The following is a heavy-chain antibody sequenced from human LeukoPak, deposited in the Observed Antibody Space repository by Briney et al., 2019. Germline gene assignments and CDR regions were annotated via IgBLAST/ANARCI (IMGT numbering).Heavy chain of an antibody. D-gene: IGHD4-17*01. CDR2: INGGGSNT. V-gene: IGHV3-23*01. J-gene: IGHJ4*02. Sequence: GGSLRLSCAASGVPFNTYVMSWVRQAPGKGLEWVSAINGGGSNTYYADSVKGRFTISRDNSKNMVYLQMNNLRADDTAVYYCAKDSYGDYDFDYWGQGTLVTVSS. CDR3: AKDSYGDYDFDY. CDR1: GVPFNTYV.